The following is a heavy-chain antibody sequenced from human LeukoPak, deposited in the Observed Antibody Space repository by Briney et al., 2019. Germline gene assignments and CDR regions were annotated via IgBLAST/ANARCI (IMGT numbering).Heavy chain of an antibody. J-gene: IGHJ4*02. D-gene: IGHD3-22*01. V-gene: IGHV4-59*01. CDR1: GGSISPYY. Sequence: SETLSLTCTVSGGSISPYYWSWIRQPPGKGLEWVGYIYYSGSTNYNPSLKSRVTISLDTSKNQFSLKLSSVTAADTAVYYCARSTWLLDKWGQGTLVTVSS. CDR3: ARSTWLLDK. CDR2: IYYSGST.